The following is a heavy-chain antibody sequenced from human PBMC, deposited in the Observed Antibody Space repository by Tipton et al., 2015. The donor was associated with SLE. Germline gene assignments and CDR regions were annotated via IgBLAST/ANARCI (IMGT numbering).Heavy chain of an antibody. CDR3: ARVWLNNAFDI. D-gene: IGHD3-16*01. V-gene: IGHV4-59*10. CDR1: GFTFSDHS. J-gene: IGHJ3*02. Sequence: LRLSCAASGFTFSDHSMSWIRQAPGKGLEGVGRIYTSGATDDNPSLKSRVTMSVDMSKNQIFLKMTSVTAADSAVYFCARVWLNNAFDIWGQGTRVTVSS. CDR2: IYTSGAT.